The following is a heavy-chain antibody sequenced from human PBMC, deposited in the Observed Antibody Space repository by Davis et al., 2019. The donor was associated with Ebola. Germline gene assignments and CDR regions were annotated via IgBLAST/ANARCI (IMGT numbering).Heavy chain of an antibody. CDR1: GGSISSGDYY. V-gene: IGHV4-30-4*01. CDR2: IYYSGST. CDR3: ARGQYDYIWGSSLGY. D-gene: IGHD3-16*01. Sequence: MPSETLSLTCTVSGGSISSGDYYWSWIRQPPGKGLEWIGYIYYSGSTYYNPSLKSRVTISVDTSKNQFSLKLSSVTAADTAVYYCARGQYDYIWGSSLGYWGQGTLVTVSS. J-gene: IGHJ4*02.